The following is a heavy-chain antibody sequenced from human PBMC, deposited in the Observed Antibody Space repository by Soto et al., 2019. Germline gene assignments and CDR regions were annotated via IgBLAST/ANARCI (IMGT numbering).Heavy chain of an antibody. V-gene: IGHV3-23*01. CDR1: GFAFSSYA. Sequence: GGSLRLSCAASGFAFSSYAMSWVRQSPGKGLEWVSAISGSGGSTYYADSVKGRFTISRDNSKNTLYLQMNSLRAEDTAVYYCAKGPYCSSTSCYRGSSGYQGYWGQGTLVTVSS. J-gene: IGHJ4*02. D-gene: IGHD2-2*02. CDR2: ISGSGGST. CDR3: AKGPYCSSTSCYRGSSGYQGY.